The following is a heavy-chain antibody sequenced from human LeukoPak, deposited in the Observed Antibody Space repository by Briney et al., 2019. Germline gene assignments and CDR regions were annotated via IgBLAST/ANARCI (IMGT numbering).Heavy chain of an antibody. D-gene: IGHD2/OR15-2a*01. CDR3: ARPSMVYYYYGMDV. CDR2: ISYDGSNK. Sequence: GRSLRVSCAASGFTFSSYAMHWVRQAPGKGLEWVAVISYDGSNKYYADSVKGRFTISRDNSKNTLYLQMNSLRAEDTAVYYCARPSMVYYYYGMDVWGQGTTVTVSS. J-gene: IGHJ6*02. V-gene: IGHV3-30-3*01. CDR1: GFTFSSYA.